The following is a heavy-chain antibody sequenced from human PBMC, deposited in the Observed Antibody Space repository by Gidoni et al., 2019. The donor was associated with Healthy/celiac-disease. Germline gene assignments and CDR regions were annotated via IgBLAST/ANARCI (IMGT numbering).Heavy chain of an antibody. Sequence: EVQLVESGGGLIQPGGSLRLSCAASGFTVSSNYMSWVRQAPGKGLEWVSVIYSGGSTYYADSVKGRFTISRDNSKNTLYLQMNSLRAEDTAVYYCARDTATVTTNGDYYYYGMDVWGQGTTVTVSS. CDR3: ARDTATVTTNGDYYYYGMDV. CDR2: IYSGGST. J-gene: IGHJ6*02. D-gene: IGHD4-17*01. CDR1: GFTVSSNY. V-gene: IGHV3-53*01.